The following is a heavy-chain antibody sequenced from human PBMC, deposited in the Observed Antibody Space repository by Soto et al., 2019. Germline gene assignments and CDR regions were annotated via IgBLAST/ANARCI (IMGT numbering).Heavy chain of an antibody. CDR2: TYHSGSV. J-gene: IGHJ2*01. CDR1: GGAVSGSY. V-gene: IGHV4-59*02. CDR3: ARDQSGTQYFDL. Sequence: QVQLQESGPGLVKPSETLSLTCTVSGGAVSGSYWSWIRQPPGKGLEWIGYTYHSGSVKYNPSLKSRITMSVDTSKNQFSLNLSSVTAADTAVYYCARDQSGTQYFDLWGRGTLVIVSS. D-gene: IGHD1-7*01.